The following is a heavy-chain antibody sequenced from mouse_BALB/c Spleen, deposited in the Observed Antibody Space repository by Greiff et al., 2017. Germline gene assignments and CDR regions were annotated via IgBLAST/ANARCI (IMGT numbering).Heavy chain of an antibody. J-gene: IGHJ3*01. CDR3: SCYRYDVGFAY. V-gene: IGHV1-5*01. CDR1: GYTFTSYW. CDR2: IYPGNSDT. Sequence: VQLQQSGTVLARPGASVKMSCKASGYTFTSYWMHWVKQRPGQGLEWIGAIYPGNSDTSYNQKFKGKAKLTAVTSTSTAYMELSSLTNEDSEVYYCSCYRYDVGFAYWGQGTLVTVSA. D-gene: IGHD2-14*01.